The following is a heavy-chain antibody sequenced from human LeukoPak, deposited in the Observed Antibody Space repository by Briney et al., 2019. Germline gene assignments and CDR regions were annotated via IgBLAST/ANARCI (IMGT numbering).Heavy chain of an antibody. V-gene: IGHV4-39*07. CDR3: ARTYYYDSSGYYFLDY. CDR1: GGSISSGDYY. J-gene: IGHJ4*02. D-gene: IGHD3-22*01. Sequence: SETLSLTCTVSGGSISSGDYYWSWIRQPPGKGLEWIGSIYHSRSTYYNPSLKSRVTISVDTSKNQFSLKLSSVTAADTAVYYCARTYYYDSSGYYFLDYWGQGTLVTVSS. CDR2: IYHSRST.